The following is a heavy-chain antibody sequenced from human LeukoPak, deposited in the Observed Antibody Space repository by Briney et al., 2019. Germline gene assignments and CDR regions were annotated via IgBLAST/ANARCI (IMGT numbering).Heavy chain of an antibody. CDR2: ISNDGRNK. J-gene: IGHJ3*02. Sequence: GRSLRLSCAASGFTFSSYGMHWVRQAPGKGLEWVAVISNDGRNKYYADSVKGRFTISRDNSKNTLYLQMNSLRAEDTAVYYCASEGVGATRDAFDIWSQGTMVTVSS. V-gene: IGHV3-30*03. CDR1: GFTFSSYG. CDR3: ASEGVGATRDAFDI. D-gene: IGHD1-26*01.